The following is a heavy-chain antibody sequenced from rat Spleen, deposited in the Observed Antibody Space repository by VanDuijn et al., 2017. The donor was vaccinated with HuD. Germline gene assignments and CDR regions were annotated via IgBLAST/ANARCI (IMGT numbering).Heavy chain of an antibody. V-gene: IGHV5-20*01. D-gene: IGHD1-4*01. J-gene: IGHJ2*01. CDR3: TADTAGIP. Sequence: EVQLVESDGGLVQPGRSLKLSCAASGFTFSNYYMAWVRQAPTKGLEWVASISHDGGSTYYRDSVKGRFTISRDNAKSTLYLQMENLKTEDTAMYYCTADTAGIPWGQGVMVTVSS. CDR1: GFTFSNYY. CDR2: ISHDGGST.